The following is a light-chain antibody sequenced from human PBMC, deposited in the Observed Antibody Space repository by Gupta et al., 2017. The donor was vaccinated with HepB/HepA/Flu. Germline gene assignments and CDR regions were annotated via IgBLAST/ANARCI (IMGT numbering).Light chain of an antibody. CDR3: HRYGRSVCT. CDR1: QSISYNY. J-gene: IGKJ2*02. CDR2: GAS. V-gene: IGKV3-20*01. Sequence: EIVLTQSPCTLSLSPAERASLSCRASQSISYNYLAWYQQKPGRAPRLLIYGASNRLTGVPDRFSGSGSGTDFTLTISRLEPEDFAVYYCHRYGRSVCTFGQGTKLEIK.